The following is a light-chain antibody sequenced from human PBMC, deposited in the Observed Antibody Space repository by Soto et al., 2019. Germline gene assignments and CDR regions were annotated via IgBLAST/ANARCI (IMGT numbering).Light chain of an antibody. CDR3: EAWDASLSGVV. CDR1: SSNIGSNY. CDR2: RNN. J-gene: IGLJ2*01. Sequence: QSVLTQPPSASGTPGQRVTISCSGSSSNIGSNYVYWYQQLPGTAPKLLIYRNNQRPSGVPGRFSGSKSGTSASLAISGLRSEDEADYYCEAWDASLSGVVFGGGTKLTVL. V-gene: IGLV1-47*01.